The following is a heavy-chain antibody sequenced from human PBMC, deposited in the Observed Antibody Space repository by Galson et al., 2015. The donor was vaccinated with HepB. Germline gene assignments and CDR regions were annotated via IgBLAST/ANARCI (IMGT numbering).Heavy chain of an antibody. Sequence: SLRLSCAASGFTFNDHSMMWDRQPPGKGLEWVASISWDSTLIGYADSVRGRFTISRDNAENSVYLQMNTLRPEDTAFYYCAKHSGSYPRGGYFDHWGQGTLVAVSS. D-gene: IGHD1-26*01. V-gene: IGHV3-9*01. CDR2: ISWDSTLI. CDR1: GFTFNDHS. J-gene: IGHJ1*01. CDR3: AKHSGSYPRGGYFDH.